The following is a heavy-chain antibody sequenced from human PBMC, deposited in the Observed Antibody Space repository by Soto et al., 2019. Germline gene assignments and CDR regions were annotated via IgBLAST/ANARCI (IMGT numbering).Heavy chain of an antibody. CDR2: IYHSGST. CDR3: ARVRRGYCSSTSCKSYYYYYGMDV. V-gene: IGHV4-30-2*01. Sequence: KTSETLSLTCAVSGGSISSGGYSWSWIRQPPGKGLEWIGYIYHSGSTYYNPSLKSRVTISVDRSKNQFSLKLSSVTAADTAVYYCARVRRGYCSSTSCKSYYYYYGMDVWGQGNPGHRLL. CDR1: GGSISSGGYS. D-gene: IGHD2-2*01. J-gene: IGHJ6*02.